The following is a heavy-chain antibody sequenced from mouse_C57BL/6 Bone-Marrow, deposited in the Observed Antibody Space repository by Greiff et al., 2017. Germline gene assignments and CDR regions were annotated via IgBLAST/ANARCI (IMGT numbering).Heavy chain of an antibody. J-gene: IGHJ3*01. CDR3: TADGYTWFAY. V-gene: IGHV6-3*01. Sequence: EVMLVESGGGLVQPGGSMKLSCVASGFTFSNYWMNWVRQSPEKGLEWVAQIRLKSDNYATHYAESVKGRFTISRDDSKSRVYLLMNNLRAEDTGIYYCTADGYTWFAYWGQGTLVTVSA. CDR2: IRLKSDNYAT. D-gene: IGHD2-3*01. CDR1: GFTFSNYW.